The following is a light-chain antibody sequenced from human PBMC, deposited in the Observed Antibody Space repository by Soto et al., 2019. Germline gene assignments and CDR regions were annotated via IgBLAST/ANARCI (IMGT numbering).Light chain of an antibody. CDR2: GAS. CDR1: QTISSSY. Sequence: EIVLTQSPDTLSLSPGERATLSCRASQTISSSYLAWYQHKPGLPPRLLIYGASSRATGTPDRFSGSGSGTDFILTISRLEPEDFAVYYCHQYGSSPPYTFGQGTKLEIK. J-gene: IGKJ2*01. V-gene: IGKV3-20*01. CDR3: HQYGSSPPYT.